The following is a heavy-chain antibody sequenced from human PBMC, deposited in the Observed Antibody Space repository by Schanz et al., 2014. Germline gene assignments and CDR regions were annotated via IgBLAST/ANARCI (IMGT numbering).Heavy chain of an antibody. J-gene: IGHJ3*02. CDR3: ARENLNWEAFDI. Sequence: EVQLVESGGGLVQPGRSLRLSCAASGFTFSAYGMNWIRQAPGKGLEWLSYISRDGTTSYYADSVKGRFTISRDNAKNSLYLEMTSLRGEDTAVYYCARENLNWEAFDIWGQGTVVTVSS. D-gene: IGHD7-27*01. V-gene: IGHV3-48*04. CDR2: ISRDGTTS. CDR1: GFTFSAYG.